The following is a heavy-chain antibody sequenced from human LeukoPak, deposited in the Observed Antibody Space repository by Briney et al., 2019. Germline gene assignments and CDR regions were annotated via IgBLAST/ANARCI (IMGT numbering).Heavy chain of an antibody. CDR3: ASSSRGGGWFDP. V-gene: IGHV4-59*01. CDR1: GGSFSGYY. Sequence: SETLSLTCAVYGGSFSGYYWSWIRQPPGKGLEWIGYIYYSGSTNYNPSLKSRVTISVDTSKNQFSLKLSSVTAADTAVYYCASSSRGGGWFDPWGQGTLVTVSS. CDR2: IYYSGST. D-gene: IGHD6-6*01. J-gene: IGHJ5*02.